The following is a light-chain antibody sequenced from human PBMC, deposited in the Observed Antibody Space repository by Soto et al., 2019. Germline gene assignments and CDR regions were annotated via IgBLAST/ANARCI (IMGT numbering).Light chain of an antibody. J-gene: IGKJ5*01. CDR2: DAS. CDR1: QSVRSN. CDR3: QQYNNWPPIT. V-gene: IGKV3-15*01. Sequence: EIVLQQSPDTLSLSPGERATLSCRASQSVRSNYLAWYQQKPGQAPRFLIYDASSRATGIPARFSGSGSGTEFTLTISSLQSEDFAVYYCQQYNNWPPITFGQGTRLEIK.